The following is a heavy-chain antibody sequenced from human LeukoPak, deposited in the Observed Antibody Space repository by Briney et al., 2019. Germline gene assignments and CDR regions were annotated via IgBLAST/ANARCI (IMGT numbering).Heavy chain of an antibody. V-gene: IGHV1-18*01. D-gene: IGHD2-15*01. J-gene: IGHJ4*02. CDR3: ARASYCSDGSCYSDY. Sequence: GASVKVSCKASGYTFTSYSISWVRQAPGQGPEWVGWMSAYNGNTIYAQKVKGRVTMTTDTSTSTAYMELRSLKSDDTAVYYCARASYCSDGSCYSDYWGQGTLVTVSS. CDR2: MSAYNGNT. CDR1: GYTFTSYS.